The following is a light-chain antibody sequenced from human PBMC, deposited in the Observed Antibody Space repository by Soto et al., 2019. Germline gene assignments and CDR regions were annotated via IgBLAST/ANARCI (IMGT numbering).Light chain of an antibody. Sequence: EIVLTQSPATLSLSPGERATLSCRASQSVSSYLAWYQQKPGQAPRLLIYDASNRATGIPARFSGSGSGTDFTLTISSLEPEDFAVYYCQPRSNWPPGVTFGGGNKVEIK. CDR1: QSVSSY. V-gene: IGKV3-11*01. CDR3: QPRSNWPPGVT. J-gene: IGKJ4*02. CDR2: DAS.